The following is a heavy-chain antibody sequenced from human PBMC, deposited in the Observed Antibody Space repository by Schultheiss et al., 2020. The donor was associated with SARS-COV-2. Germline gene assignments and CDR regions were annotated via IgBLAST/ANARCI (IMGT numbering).Heavy chain of an antibody. CDR3: ARGPSGYSYGPMDV. Sequence: GESLKISCAASGFTFSSYSMNWVRQAPGKGLEWVSSISSSSSYIYYADSVKGRFTISRDNAKNSLYLQMNSLRAEDTAVYYCARGPSGYSYGPMDVWGQGTTVTVSS. D-gene: IGHD5-18*01. CDR1: GFTFSSYS. V-gene: IGHV3-21*01. CDR2: ISSSSSYI. J-gene: IGHJ6*02.